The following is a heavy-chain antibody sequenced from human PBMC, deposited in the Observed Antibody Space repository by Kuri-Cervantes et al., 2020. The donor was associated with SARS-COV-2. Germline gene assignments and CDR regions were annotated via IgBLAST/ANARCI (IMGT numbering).Heavy chain of an antibody. D-gene: IGHD3-22*01. CDR3: AMKSTRNNYYDSSGSFDY. V-gene: IGHV3-7*02. J-gene: IGHJ4*02. Sequence: GGSLRLSCAASGFTFSSYSMNWVRQAPGKGLEWVANIKQDGSEKYYVDSVKGRFTISRDNAKNSLYLQMNSLRAEDTAVYYCAMKSTRNNYYDSSGSFDYWGQGTLVTVSS. CDR2: IKQDGSEK. CDR1: GFTFSSYS.